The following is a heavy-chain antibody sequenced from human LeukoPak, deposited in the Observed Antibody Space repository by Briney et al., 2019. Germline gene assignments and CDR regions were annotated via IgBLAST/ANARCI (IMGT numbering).Heavy chain of an antibody. D-gene: IGHD6-13*01. J-gene: IGHJ4*02. V-gene: IGHV1-18*01. CDR1: GYTFTSYG. CDR3: ARVGVGRGESSSWYFLVDY. CDR2: ISAYNGNT. Sequence: ASVKLSCKASGYTFTSYGISWVRQAPGQGLEWMGWISAYNGNTNYAQKLQGRVTMTTDTSTSTAYMELRSLRSDDTAVYYCARVGVGRGESSSWYFLVDYWGQGTLVTVSS.